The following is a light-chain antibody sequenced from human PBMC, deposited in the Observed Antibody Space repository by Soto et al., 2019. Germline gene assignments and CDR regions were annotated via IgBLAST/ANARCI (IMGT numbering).Light chain of an antibody. J-gene: IGKJ1*01. V-gene: IGKV1-5*03. CDR2: KAS. Sequence: DIQMTQSPSTLSASVGDRVTITCRASQSISSWLAWYQQKPGKAPKLLIYKASSLESGVPPRFSGSGSGTEFTLTISSLQPDDFATYYCQDYNSYSRPCGHGTKVDIK. CDR3: QDYNSYSRP. CDR1: QSISSW.